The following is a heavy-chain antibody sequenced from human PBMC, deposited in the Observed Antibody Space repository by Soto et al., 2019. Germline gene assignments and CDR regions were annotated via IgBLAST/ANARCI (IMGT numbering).Heavy chain of an antibody. D-gene: IGHD1-26*01. Sequence: LSLTCAVSGGSISSGGYSWSWIRQPPGKGLEWIGYISHSGSTYYNPSLKSRVTISVERSKNQFTLKLSSVTAADTAVYYCATSTSGYFDSWGQGT. V-gene: IGHV4-30-2*01. CDR1: GGSISSGGYS. CDR3: ATSTSGYFDS. CDR2: ISHSGST. J-gene: IGHJ4*02.